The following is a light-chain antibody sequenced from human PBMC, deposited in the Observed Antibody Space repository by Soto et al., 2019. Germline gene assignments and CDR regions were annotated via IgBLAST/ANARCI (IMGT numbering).Light chain of an antibody. Sequence: DIVMTQSPDSLAVSLGERATINCKSSQSVLYSSNNKNYLSWYQQKAGQPPKLLIYWASTRESGVPDRFSGSGSGTDFTLTISSLQAEDLAVYYCQQYYNTPLTFGGGTKVEIK. CDR3: QQYYNTPLT. CDR1: QSVLYSSNNKNY. J-gene: IGKJ4*01. CDR2: WAS. V-gene: IGKV4-1*01.